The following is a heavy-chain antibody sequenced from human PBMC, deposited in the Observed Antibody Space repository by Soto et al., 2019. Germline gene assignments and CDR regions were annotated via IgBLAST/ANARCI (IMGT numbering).Heavy chain of an antibody. CDR1: GDIRTNDA. CDR2: INGGTANT. Sequence: QVQLVQSGAEMKKPGASLILSCKASGDIRTNDAIHWVRQAPGQGLEGMGWINGGTANTKYSERFQGRVTISRDTSATTVYMELSSLTSEDTAVYYCARGRIAITGIVFWFDPWGQGTLVTVSS. CDR3: ARGRIAITGIVFWFDP. J-gene: IGHJ5*02. D-gene: IGHD1-20*01. V-gene: IGHV1-3*01.